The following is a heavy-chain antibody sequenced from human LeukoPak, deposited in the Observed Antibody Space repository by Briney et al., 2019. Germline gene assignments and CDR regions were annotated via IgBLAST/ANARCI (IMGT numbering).Heavy chain of an antibody. V-gene: IGHV4-39*01. CDR3: ARLWSSSQELDY. CDR2: ISYTGST. Sequence: KPSETLSLTCTVSGDSISSSSYYWGWIRQPPGEGLEWVGSISYTGSTYYNPSLESRVTISVDTSKIQFSLKLTSVTATDTAVYYCARLWSSSQELDYWGQGTLVTVSS. CDR1: GDSISSSSYY. D-gene: IGHD6-6*01. J-gene: IGHJ4*02.